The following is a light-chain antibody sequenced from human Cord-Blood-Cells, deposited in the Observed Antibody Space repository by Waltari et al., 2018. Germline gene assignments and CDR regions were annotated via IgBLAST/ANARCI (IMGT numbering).Light chain of an antibody. Sequence: QSALTQPPSASGSPGQSVTISCTGTSSDVGGYNYVSWYQQHPGKAPKLMMYEVSKRPSGIPDRFCGSKSGTTAPLTVSGLQAEDEADYYCSSYAGSNNYVFGTGTKVTVL. V-gene: IGLV2-8*01. J-gene: IGLJ1*01. CDR1: SSDVGGYNY. CDR2: EVS. CDR3: SSYAGSNNYV.